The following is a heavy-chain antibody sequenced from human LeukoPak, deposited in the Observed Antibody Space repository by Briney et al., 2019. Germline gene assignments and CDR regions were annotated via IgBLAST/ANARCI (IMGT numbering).Heavy chain of an antibody. V-gene: IGHV1-8*02. CDR1: GYTFTSYY. D-gene: IGHD3-3*01. J-gene: IGHJ3*02. Sequence: ASVKVSCKASGYTFTSYYMHWVRQATGQGLEWMGWMNPNSGNTGYAQKFQGRVTMTRNTSISTAYMELSSLRSEDTAVYYCASSFDYDFWSGYYRGRAFDIWGQGTMVTVSS. CDR3: ASSFDYDFWSGYYRGRAFDI. CDR2: MNPNSGNT.